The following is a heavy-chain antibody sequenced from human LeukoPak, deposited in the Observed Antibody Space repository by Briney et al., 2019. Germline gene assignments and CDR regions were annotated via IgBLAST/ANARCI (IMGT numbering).Heavy chain of an antibody. D-gene: IGHD3-10*01. J-gene: IGHJ5*02. Sequence: GGSLRLSCAAPGFTFSGYWMIWVRQAPGKGLEWVANIKEDGSEKDYVDSVKGRFTISRDNAKNSLYLQMNSLRAEDTAVYYCARVGLGVGSGRKASGFDPWGQGTLVTVSS. CDR1: GFTFSGYW. CDR3: ARVGLGVGSGRKASGFDP. CDR2: IKEDGSEK. V-gene: IGHV3-7*01.